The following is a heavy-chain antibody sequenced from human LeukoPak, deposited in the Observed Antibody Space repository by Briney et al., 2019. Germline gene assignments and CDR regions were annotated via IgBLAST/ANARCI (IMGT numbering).Heavy chain of an antibody. D-gene: IGHD3-22*01. Sequence: PSETLSLTCTVSGGSISSYYWSWIRQPPGKGLEWIGSIYYSGSTYYNPSLKSRVTISVDTSKNQSSLKLSSVTAADTAVYYCARLTVGYDSSGDLYYFDYWGQGTLVTVSS. V-gene: IGHV4-59*05. CDR3: ARLTVGYDSSGDLYYFDY. CDR1: GGSISSYY. CDR2: IYYSGST. J-gene: IGHJ4*02.